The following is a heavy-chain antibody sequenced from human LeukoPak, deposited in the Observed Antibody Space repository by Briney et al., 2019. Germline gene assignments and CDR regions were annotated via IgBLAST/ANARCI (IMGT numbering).Heavy chain of an antibody. V-gene: IGHV1-69*04. J-gene: IGHJ4*02. D-gene: IGHD1/OR15-1a*01. CDR3: ATISNYVDY. CDR2: IIPILGIA. CDR1: GGTFSSYA. Sequence: SVKVSCKASGGTFSSYAISWVRQAPGQGLEWMGRIIPILGIANYAQKFQGRVTMTEDTSTDTAYMELSSLRSEDTAVYYCATISNYVDYWGQGTLVTVSS.